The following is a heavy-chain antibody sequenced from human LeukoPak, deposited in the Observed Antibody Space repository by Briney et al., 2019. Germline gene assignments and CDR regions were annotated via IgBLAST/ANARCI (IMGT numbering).Heavy chain of an antibody. CDR1: GGSISSYY. V-gene: IGHV4-34*01. CDR2: INHSGST. J-gene: IGHJ2*01. CDR3: AREYSSSSNWYFDL. D-gene: IGHD6-6*01. Sequence: PSETLSLTCTVSGGSISSYYWSWIRQPPGKGLEWIGEINHSGSTNYNPSLKSRVTISVDTSKNQFSLKLSSVTAADTAVYYCAREYSSSSNWYFDLWGRGALVTVSS.